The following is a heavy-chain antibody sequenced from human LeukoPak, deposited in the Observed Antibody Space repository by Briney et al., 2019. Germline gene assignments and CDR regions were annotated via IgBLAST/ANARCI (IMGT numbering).Heavy chain of an antibody. CDR2: ISSSGSTI. D-gene: IGHD2-21*01. V-gene: IGHV3-11*01. J-gene: IGHJ6*02. CDR3: ARAVVGTYYYYYGMDV. CDR1: GFTFSDYY. Sequence: GGSLRLSCAASGFTFSDYYMSWIRQAPGKGLEWVSYISSSGSTIYYADSVKGRFTISRDNAKNPLYLQMNSLRAEDTAVYYCARAVVGTYYYYYGMDVWGQGTTVTVSS.